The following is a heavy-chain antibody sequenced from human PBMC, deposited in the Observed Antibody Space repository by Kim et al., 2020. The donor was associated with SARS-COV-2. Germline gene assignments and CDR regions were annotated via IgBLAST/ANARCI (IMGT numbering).Heavy chain of an antibody. Sequence: YTNEPTNDNPSFRSRVTMSVDMSKNQFSLRLSSVTAADTAVYYCASALGHWGQGTLVTVSS. D-gene: IGHD3-16*02. J-gene: IGHJ4*02. CDR3: ASALGH. CDR2: YTNEPT. V-gene: IGHV4-4*07.